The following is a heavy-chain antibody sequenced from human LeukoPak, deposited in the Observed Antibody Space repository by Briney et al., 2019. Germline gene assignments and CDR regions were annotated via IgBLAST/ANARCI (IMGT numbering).Heavy chain of an antibody. CDR3: ARDGELSDAFDI. CDR1: GFTFSSYA. CDR2: ISGSGGST. D-gene: IGHD1-26*01. J-gene: IGHJ3*02. Sequence: GGSLRLSCAASGFTFSSYAMSWVRQAPGKGLEWVSAISGSGGSTYYADSVKGRFTISRDNSKNTLYLQMNSLRAEDTAVYYCARDGELSDAFDIWGQGTMVTVSS. V-gene: IGHV3-23*01.